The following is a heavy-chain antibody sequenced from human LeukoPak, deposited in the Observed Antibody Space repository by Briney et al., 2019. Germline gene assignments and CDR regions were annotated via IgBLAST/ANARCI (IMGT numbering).Heavy chain of an antibody. CDR3: ARDGTFTESSNYYYIDV. J-gene: IGHJ6*03. Sequence: GGSLRLSCAASGFTFSTSWMYWVRQAPGKGLVWVSRMNGDGSDPSYADSVKGRFTISRDNAKNTLYLQMKSLRAEDTAVYYCARDGTFTESSNYYYIDVWGKGTTVTISS. CDR2: MNGDGSDP. V-gene: IGHV3-74*01. CDR1: GFTFSTSW. D-gene: IGHD3-3*02.